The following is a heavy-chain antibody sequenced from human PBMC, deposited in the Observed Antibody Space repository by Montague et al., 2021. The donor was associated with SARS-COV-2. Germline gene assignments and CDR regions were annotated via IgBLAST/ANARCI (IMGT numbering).Heavy chain of an antibody. V-gene: IGHV3-48*03. D-gene: IGHD3-3*01. CDR1: GFTFSSYE. Sequence: SLRLSWAASGFTFSSYEMNWVRQAPGKGLEWVSYISSSGSTIYYADSVKGRFTISRDNAKNSLYLQMNSLRAEDTAVYYCARGGTYYDFWSGFYNYYYAMDVWGQGTTVTVSS. CDR3: ARGGTYYDFWSGFYNYYYAMDV. CDR2: ISSSGSTI. J-gene: IGHJ6*02.